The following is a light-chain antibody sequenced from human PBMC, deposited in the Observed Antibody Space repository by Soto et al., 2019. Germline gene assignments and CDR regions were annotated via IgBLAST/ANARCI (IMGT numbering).Light chain of an antibody. Sequence: QSVLTQPPSVSAAPGQKVTISCSGSSSNIGNNYVSWYQQLPGTAPKPLIYDHNKRPSGIPDRFSGSKSGTSATLGITGLQNGDEADYYCGTWDSSLGAVVFGGGTKLAVL. CDR1: SSNIGNNY. CDR3: GTWDSSLGAVV. V-gene: IGLV1-51*01. CDR2: DHN. J-gene: IGLJ2*01.